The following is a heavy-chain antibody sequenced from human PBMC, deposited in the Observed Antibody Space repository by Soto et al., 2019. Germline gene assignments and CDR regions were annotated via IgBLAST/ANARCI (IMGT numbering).Heavy chain of an antibody. Sequence: SETLSLTCTVSGGSISSYYWSCIRQPPGKGLEWIGYIYYSGSTNYNPSLKGRVTISVDTSKNQFSLKLSSVTAADTAVYYCARVDDYGDPYYFDYWGQGTLVTVSS. CDR1: GGSISSYY. CDR2: IYYSGST. CDR3: ARVDDYGDPYYFDY. V-gene: IGHV4-59*01. D-gene: IGHD4-17*01. J-gene: IGHJ4*02.